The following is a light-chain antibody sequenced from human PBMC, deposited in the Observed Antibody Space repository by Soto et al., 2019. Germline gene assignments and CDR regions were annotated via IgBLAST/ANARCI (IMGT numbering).Light chain of an antibody. CDR2: DAS. Sequence: DIQMSQSPSTLSASVGDRVTITCRASQSIRTWLAWFQQKPGKAPKLLISDASSWESGVPSRFSGRGSRTEFTLTISSLQPDDFATYYCQQYNSDLWTFGQGTKIEI. V-gene: IGKV1-5*01. CDR1: QSIRTW. CDR3: QQYNSDLWT. J-gene: IGKJ1*01.